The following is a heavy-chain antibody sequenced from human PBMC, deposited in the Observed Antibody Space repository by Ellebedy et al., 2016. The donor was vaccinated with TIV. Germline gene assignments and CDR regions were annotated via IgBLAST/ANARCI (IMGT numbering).Heavy chain of an antibody. CDR2: INAGNGNT. V-gene: IGHV1-3*01. D-gene: IGHD5-18*01. CDR1: GYTFTSYA. J-gene: IGHJ4*02. CDR3: ARLKLSDTAMVAFDY. Sequence: AASVKVSCKASGYTFTSYAMHWVRQAPGQRLEWMGWINAGNGNTKYSQKFQGRVTITRDTSISTAYMELSRLRSDDTAVYYCARLKLSDTAMVAFDYWGQGTLVTVSS.